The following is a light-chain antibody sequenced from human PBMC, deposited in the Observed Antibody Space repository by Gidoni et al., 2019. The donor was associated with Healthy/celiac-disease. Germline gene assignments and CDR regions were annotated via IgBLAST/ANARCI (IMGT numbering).Light chain of an antibody. CDR2: DAS. CDR1: QSVSSY. J-gene: IGKJ1*01. Sequence: EFVLTQSPATLSLSPGERATLSCRASQSVSSYLAWYQQKPGQAPRLLIYDASNRATGIPARFSGSGSGTDFTLTISSLEPEDVAVYYCQQRSNWRWTFGQGTKVEIK. V-gene: IGKV3-11*01. CDR3: QQRSNWRWT.